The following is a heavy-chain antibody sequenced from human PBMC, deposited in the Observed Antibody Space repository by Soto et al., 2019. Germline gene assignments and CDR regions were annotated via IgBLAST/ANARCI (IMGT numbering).Heavy chain of an antibody. J-gene: IGHJ6*03. CDR2: IDRVGTDS. V-gene: IGHV3-74*01. CDR3: ARGWFGPDV. Sequence: EVQLVESGGGLVQPGGSLRLSCAASEFTFSGRSVHWVRQAPGKGLVWVSGIDRVGTDSTYADSVKGRFTSSRDNAKNTVYLQMNSLGVEDTAVYYCARGWFGPDVWGKGTTVTVSS. CDR1: EFTFSGRS. D-gene: IGHD3-10*01.